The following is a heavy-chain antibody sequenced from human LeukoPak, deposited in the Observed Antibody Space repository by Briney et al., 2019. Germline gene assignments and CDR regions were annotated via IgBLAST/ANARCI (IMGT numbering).Heavy chain of an antibody. CDR1: GGSISSSSYY. CDR3: ARQKRPDTAMVPNYWYFDL. J-gene: IGHJ2*01. CDR2: IYYSGST. V-gene: IGHV4-39*07. D-gene: IGHD5-18*01. Sequence: PSETLSLTCTVSGGSISSSSYYWGWIRQPPGKGLEWIGSIYYSGSTYYNPSLKSRVTISVDTSKNQFSLKLSSVTAADTAVYYCARQKRPDTAMVPNYWYFDLWGRGTLVTVSS.